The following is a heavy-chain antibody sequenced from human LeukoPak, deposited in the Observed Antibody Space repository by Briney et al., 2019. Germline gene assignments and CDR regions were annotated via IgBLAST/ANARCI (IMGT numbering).Heavy chain of an antibody. Sequence: PGGSLRLSRAASGFTFTTHWMSWVRQAPGKGLEWVANIKKEDGSDKYYVESVKGRFTISRDNAKNSLYLQMNSLRAEDTAVYYCARDPGISSTGFHDYWGQGTLVTVSS. CDR1: GFTFTTHW. V-gene: IGHV3-7*01. D-gene: IGHD2-2*01. CDR2: IKKEDGSDK. CDR3: ARDPGISSTGFHDY. J-gene: IGHJ4*02.